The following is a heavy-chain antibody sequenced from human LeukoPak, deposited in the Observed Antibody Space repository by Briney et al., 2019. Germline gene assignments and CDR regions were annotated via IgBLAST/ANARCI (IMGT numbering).Heavy chain of an antibody. CDR2: INHSGST. CDR3: ARGFNGRSSYSSSGRNWFDP. J-gene: IGHJ5*02. V-gene: IGHV4-34*01. CDR1: GGSFSGYY. Sequence: KPSETLSLTCAVYGGSFSGYYWSWIRQPPGKGLEWIGEINHSGSTNYNPSLKSRVTISVDTSKNQFSLKLSSVTAADTAVYYCARGFNGRSSYSSSGRNWFDPWGQGTLVTVSS. D-gene: IGHD6-13*01.